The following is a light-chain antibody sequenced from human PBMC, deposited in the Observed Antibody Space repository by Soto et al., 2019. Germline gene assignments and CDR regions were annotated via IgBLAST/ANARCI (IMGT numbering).Light chain of an antibody. CDR2: DVS. V-gene: IGLV2-14*01. J-gene: IGLJ2*01. Sequence: QSVLSQPASVSGSLGQSITISCIGTSSDVGGYNYVSWYQQHPGKAPKVMIYDVSNRPSGLSNRFSGSKSGNTASLTISGLQAEDEADYYCSSYTSSSTIIFGGGTKLTVL. CDR3: SSYTSSSTII. CDR1: SSDVGGYNY.